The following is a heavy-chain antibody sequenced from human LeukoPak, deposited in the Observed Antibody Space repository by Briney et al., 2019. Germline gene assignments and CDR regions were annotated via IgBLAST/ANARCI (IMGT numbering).Heavy chain of an antibody. V-gene: IGHV3-11*01. CDR3: ARAVYMVRGVASNAFDI. CDR1: GFTFSDYY. CDR2: ISSSGSTI. J-gene: IGHJ3*02. D-gene: IGHD3-10*01. Sequence: GGSLRLSCAASGFTFSDYYMSWIRQAPGKGLEWVSYISSSGSTIYYADSVKGRFTISRDNAKNSLYLQMNSLRAEDTAVYYCARAVYMVRGVASNAFDIWGQGTMVTVSS.